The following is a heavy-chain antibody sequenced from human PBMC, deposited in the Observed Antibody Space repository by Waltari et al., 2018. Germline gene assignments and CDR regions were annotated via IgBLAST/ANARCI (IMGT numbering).Heavy chain of an antibody. CDR1: GFSLSTSGVG. Sequence: QITLKESGPTLVKPTQTLTLTCTFSGFSLSTSGVGVGWSRPPHGKALEWLALIYWNDDKRYSPSLKSRLTITKDTSKNQVVLTMTNMDPVDTATYYCAHRPGAAVGYYFDYWGQGTLVTVSS. V-gene: IGHV2-5*01. CDR2: IYWNDDK. J-gene: IGHJ4*02. CDR3: AHRPGAAVGYYFDY. D-gene: IGHD6-13*01.